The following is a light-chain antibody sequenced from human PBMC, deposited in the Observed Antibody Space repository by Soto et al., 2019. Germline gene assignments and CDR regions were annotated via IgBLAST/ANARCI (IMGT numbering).Light chain of an antibody. J-gene: IGLJ1*01. Sequence: SLLTQPPPPAGAPWQSGPLSCARNRRDFGAYDYVSWYQQHPGRAPKLMIYEVTKRPSGVPDRFSGSKSGNTASLTVSGLQAEDEADYYCSSYAGSNIFYVFGTGTKVTVL. CDR3: SSYAGSNIFYV. CDR2: EVT. CDR1: RRDFGAYDY. V-gene: IGLV2-8*01.